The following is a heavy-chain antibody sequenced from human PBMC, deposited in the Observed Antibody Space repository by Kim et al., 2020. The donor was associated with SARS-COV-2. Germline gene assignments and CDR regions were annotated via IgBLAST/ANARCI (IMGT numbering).Heavy chain of an antibody. Sequence: ASVKVSCKVSGYSLTELSMHWVRQAPGKGLEWLGGFEPVDGQTIYAQNVYGRVTMTEDTSTDTAYMELSSLRSEDTAVYYCATTFPLWGHTLDYWGQGTL. CDR1: GYSLTELS. CDR3: ATTFPLWGHTLDY. V-gene: IGHV1-24*01. J-gene: IGHJ4*02. CDR2: FEPVDGQT. D-gene: IGHD3-16*01.